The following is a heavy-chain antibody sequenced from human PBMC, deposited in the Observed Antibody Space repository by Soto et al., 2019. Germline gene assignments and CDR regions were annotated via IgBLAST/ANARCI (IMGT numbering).Heavy chain of an antibody. CDR3: ARYRREAVAGYTLDN. J-gene: IGHJ4*02. D-gene: IGHD6-13*01. CDR1: GGSISSNY. Sequence: PSETLSLTCTVSGGSISSNYWTWIRQPPGKGLEWIGYVYNSGSTNYNPSLKSRVTISEDTSKSQFSLKVNSMTAADTAVYSCARYRREAVAGYTLDNWGQGILGTVSS. CDR2: VYNSGST. V-gene: IGHV4-59*01.